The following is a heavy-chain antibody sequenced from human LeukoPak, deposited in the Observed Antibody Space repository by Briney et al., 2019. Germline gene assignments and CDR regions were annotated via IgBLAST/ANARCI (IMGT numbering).Heavy chain of an antibody. D-gene: IGHD6-6*01. J-gene: IGHJ4*02. CDR1: GFTFSSYS. V-gene: IGHV3-21*01. Sequence: PGGSLRLSCAASGFTFSSYSMNWVRQAPGKGLEWVSSISSSSSYIYYADSVKGRFTISRDNAKNSLYLQMNSLRAEDTAVYYCARGEYSSSSSLDYWGQGTLVTVSS. CDR3: ARGEYSSSSSLDY. CDR2: ISSSSSYI.